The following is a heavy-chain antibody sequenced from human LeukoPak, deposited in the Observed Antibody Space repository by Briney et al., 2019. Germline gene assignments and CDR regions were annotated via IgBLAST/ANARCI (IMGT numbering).Heavy chain of an antibody. D-gene: IGHD3-3*01. V-gene: IGHV3-9*01. CDR1: GFTFDGYD. Sequence: PGGSLRLSCAASGFTFDGYDMHWVRQAPGKGLEWVSGISWNSGSIGYADSVKGRFTISRDNAKNSLYLQMNSLRAEDTALYYCAKGIKRTYYDFWSGYGAFDIWGQGTMVTVSS. CDR3: AKGIKRTYYDFWSGYGAFDI. CDR2: ISWNSGSI. J-gene: IGHJ3*02.